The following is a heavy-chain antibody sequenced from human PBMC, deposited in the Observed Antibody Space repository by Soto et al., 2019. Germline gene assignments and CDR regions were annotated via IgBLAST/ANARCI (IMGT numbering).Heavy chain of an antibody. D-gene: IGHD1-20*01. CDR3: TRETVAGIAGLDY. Sequence: EVQLLESGGDLVQPGGSLRLSCAASGFTVGAFAVNWVRQAPGKGLEWVAGISVSDACIYYADSVRGRFTISRDASENILYLQMNSLRVDDTVLYYCTRETVAGIAGLDYWGPGTLVTVSS. CDR1: GFTVGAFA. J-gene: IGHJ4*02. V-gene: IGHV3-23*01. CDR2: ISVSDACI.